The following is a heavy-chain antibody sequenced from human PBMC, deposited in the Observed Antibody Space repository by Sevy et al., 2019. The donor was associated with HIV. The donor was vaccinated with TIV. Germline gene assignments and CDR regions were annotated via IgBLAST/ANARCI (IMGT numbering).Heavy chain of an antibody. CDR2: FSSSSSTI. D-gene: IGHD2-15*01. CDR3: ARGVIALYYHGMDL. Sequence: GGSLRLSCAASVFTFSSYSMNWVRQAPGKGLEGGSHFSSSSSTIYYADSVKGRFTITRDNAKNSLYLRMNSLRDEDTAVYYCARGVIALYYHGMDLWGQGTTVTVSS. CDR1: VFTFSSYS. V-gene: IGHV3-48*02. J-gene: IGHJ6*02.